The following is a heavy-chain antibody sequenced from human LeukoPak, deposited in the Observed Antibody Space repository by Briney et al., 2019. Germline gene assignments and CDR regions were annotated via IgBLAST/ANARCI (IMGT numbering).Heavy chain of an antibody. CDR2: ISVVMSST. CDR3: ARALFGHGNSPLDY. D-gene: IGHD2-21*01. Sequence: GGSLRLSCAASGFTFSNFWMHWVRQAPGKGLMWVSRISVVMSSTTYADSVKGRFTISRDNANNTLYLQMNSLTAEDTAVYYCARALFGHGNSPLDYWGQGTLVRVST. J-gene: IGHJ4*02. V-gene: IGHV3-74*01. CDR1: GFTFSNFW.